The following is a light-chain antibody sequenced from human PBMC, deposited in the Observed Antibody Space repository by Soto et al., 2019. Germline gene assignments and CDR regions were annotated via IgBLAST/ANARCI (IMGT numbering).Light chain of an antibody. CDR1: RSVGNN. CDR3: QQRFNWPGLT. Sequence: EIVLTQSPATLSLSPGERATLSCRASRSVGNNLAWYQQKPGQAPRLLISDASNRATGIPARFSGSGSGTDFTLTISSLEPEDFAVYYCQQRFNWPGLTFGGGTKVEIK. V-gene: IGKV3-11*01. J-gene: IGKJ4*01. CDR2: DAS.